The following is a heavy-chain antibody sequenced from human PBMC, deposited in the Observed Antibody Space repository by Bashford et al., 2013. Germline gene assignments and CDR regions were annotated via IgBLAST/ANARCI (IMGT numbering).Heavy chain of an antibody. CDR3: ATWSGYSDGYHGTYSGLDV. D-gene: IGHD5-18*01. CDR1: QYTFSNFY. J-gene: IGHJ6*02. Sequence: ASVKVSCKASQYTFSNFYFHWVRQAPGQGLEWMGMINPSGTFTSYAHRFQGRLTVTRDSSTSTVYMDLSRLRSEDTAVYYCATWSGYSDGYHGTYSGLDVWGQGTTVTVSS. V-gene: IGHV1-46*01. CDR2: INPSGTFT.